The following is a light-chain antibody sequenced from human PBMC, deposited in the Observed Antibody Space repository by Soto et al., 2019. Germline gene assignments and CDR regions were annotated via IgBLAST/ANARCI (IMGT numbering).Light chain of an antibody. J-gene: IGKJ1*01. Sequence: EIVLTQSPGTLSLSPGERVTLSCRASQSVTSTYLAWYQQKPRQAPRLLIYDASSRATGVPDRFSGSGSGTDFTLTVSRLEPEDFAVYYCQQYFSPPWTVGQLNKVE. CDR1: QSVTSTY. CDR2: DAS. V-gene: IGKV3-20*01. CDR3: QQYFSPPWT.